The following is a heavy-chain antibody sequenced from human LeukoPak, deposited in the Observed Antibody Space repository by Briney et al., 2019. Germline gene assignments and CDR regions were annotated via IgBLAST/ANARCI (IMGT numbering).Heavy chain of an antibody. V-gene: IGHV3-49*04. D-gene: IGHD3-9*01. J-gene: IGHJ4*02. CDR3: TRSGYGYDILTGYYKFDY. CDR2: IRSKPYGGTT. CDR1: GFTFGDYG. Sequence: GGSLRLSCTPSGFTFGDYGMSWVRQAPGKGLEWVGFIRSKPYGGTTEYAASVKGRITISRDDSKSIAYLQMNSLKTEDTAVYYCTRSGYGYDILTGYYKFDYWGQGTLVTVSS.